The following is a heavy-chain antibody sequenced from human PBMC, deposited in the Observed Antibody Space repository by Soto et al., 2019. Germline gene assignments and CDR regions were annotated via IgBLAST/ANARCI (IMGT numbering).Heavy chain of an antibody. CDR2: ITTRGGRT. CDR1: GFSFSSYA. V-gene: IGHV3-23*01. CDR3: AKEYYYDPSGPYSDLYFDS. J-gene: IGHJ4*02. Sequence: QLGGSLRLSCAASGFSFSSYAVSWVRQAPSQGLEWVSSITTRGGRTYYADSVRGRFTISRDNFAYALYLEMDSLRAEDTAIYYCAKEYYYDPSGPYSDLYFDSWGQGTLVTVSS. D-gene: IGHD3-22*01.